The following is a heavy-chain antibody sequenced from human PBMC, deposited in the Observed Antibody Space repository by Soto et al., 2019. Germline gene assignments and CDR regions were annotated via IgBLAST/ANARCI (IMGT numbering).Heavy chain of an antibody. V-gene: IGHV3-15*01. CDR1: GFTFTKAY. D-gene: IGHD1-26*01. CDR2: IKGSHAGGTT. Sequence: EVQLVESGGGLVEPGGSIRLSCVASGFTFTKAYMTWVRQAPGKGLEWVGRIKGSHAGGTTDYATSMKGRFTISRDDSKNTLYLQMNSLKTEDTSVYYCATEGGYPGSNFYGAYWGQGTLVTVSS. J-gene: IGHJ4*02. CDR3: ATEGGYPGSNFYGAY.